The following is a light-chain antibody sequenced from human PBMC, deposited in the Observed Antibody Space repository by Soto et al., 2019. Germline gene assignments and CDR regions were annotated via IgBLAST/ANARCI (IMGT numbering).Light chain of an antibody. CDR3: SSYTTSTTQV. CDR1: SSDVGSYNY. CDR2: EVR. Sequence: QSVLTQPASVSRSPGQSITISCTGTSSDVGSYNYVSWYQQHPGKAPKLMIYEVRNRPSGVSDRFSGSKSGKTASLTIFGLQAEDEADYYCSSYTTSTTQVFGGGTQLTVL. V-gene: IGLV2-14*01. J-gene: IGLJ2*01.